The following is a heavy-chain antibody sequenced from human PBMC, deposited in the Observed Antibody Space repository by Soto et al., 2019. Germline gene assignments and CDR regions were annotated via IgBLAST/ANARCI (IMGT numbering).Heavy chain of an antibody. CDR1: GFTFSDYY. Sequence: QVQLVESGGGLVKPGGSLRLSCAASGFTFSDYYMSWIRQAPGKGLEWVSYISSSGSTIYYADSVKGRFTISRDNAKNSVYLQMNSRRAEDTAVYYCARGPYDYVWGSDPPHFDYWGQGTLVTVSS. CDR2: ISSSGSTI. V-gene: IGHV3-11*01. J-gene: IGHJ4*02. D-gene: IGHD3-16*02. CDR3: ARGPYDYVWGSDPPHFDY.